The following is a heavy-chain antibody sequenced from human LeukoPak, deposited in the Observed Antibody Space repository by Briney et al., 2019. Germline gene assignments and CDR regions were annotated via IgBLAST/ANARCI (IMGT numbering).Heavy chain of an antibody. CDR3: ARSLRYFDWLPIDY. CDR1: GFTFSSYW. V-gene: IGHV3-74*01. J-gene: IGHJ4*02. CDR2: INSDGSST. D-gene: IGHD3-9*01. Sequence: GGSLRLSCAASGFTFSSYWMHRVRQAPGKGLVWVSRINSDGSSTSYADSVKGRFTISRDNAKNTLYLQMNSLRAEDTAVYYCARSLRYFDWLPIDYWGQGTLVTVSS.